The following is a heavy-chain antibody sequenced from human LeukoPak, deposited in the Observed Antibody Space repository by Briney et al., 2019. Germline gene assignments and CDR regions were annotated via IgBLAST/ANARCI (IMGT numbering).Heavy chain of an antibody. CDR1: GYTFTSYD. Sequence: ASVKVSCKASGYTFTSYDINWVRQATGQGLEWMGWTNPNSGNTGYAQKFQGRVTMTRNTSISTAYMELSSLRSEDTAVYYCARGYCSSTSCYSPGMDVWGQGTTVTVSS. CDR2: TNPNSGNT. CDR3: ARGYCSSTSCYSPGMDV. V-gene: IGHV1-8*01. D-gene: IGHD2-2*02. J-gene: IGHJ6*02.